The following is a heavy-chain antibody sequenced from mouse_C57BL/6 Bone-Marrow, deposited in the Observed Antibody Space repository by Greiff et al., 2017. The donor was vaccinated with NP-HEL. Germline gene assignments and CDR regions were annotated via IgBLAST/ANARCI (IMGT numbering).Heavy chain of an antibody. Sequence: QVQLQQSGAELVRPGASVTLSCKASGYTFTDYEMHWVKQTPVHGLEWIGAIDPETGGTAYNQKFKGKAILTADKSNCNAYMELRSLTSEDSAVYYFTTFIPLFRLHWYFDVWGTGTTVTVSS. J-gene: IGHJ1*03. CDR1: GYTFTDYE. CDR3: TTFIPLFRLHWYFDV. CDR2: IDPETGGT. D-gene: IGHD1-1*01. V-gene: IGHV1-15*01.